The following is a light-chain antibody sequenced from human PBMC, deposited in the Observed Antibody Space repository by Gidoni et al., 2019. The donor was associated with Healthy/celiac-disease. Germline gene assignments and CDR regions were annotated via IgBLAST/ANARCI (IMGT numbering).Light chain of an antibody. CDR2: AAS. J-gene: IGKJ1*01. Sequence: DIQMTQSPSYLSASVGDRVTITCRASQSISSYLNWYQQKPGKAPKLLIYAASSLQSGVPSRFSGSGSGTDFTLTISSLQPEDFATYYCQQGYSTPWTFXQXTKVEIK. V-gene: IGKV1-39*01. CDR3: QQGYSTPWT. CDR1: QSISSY.